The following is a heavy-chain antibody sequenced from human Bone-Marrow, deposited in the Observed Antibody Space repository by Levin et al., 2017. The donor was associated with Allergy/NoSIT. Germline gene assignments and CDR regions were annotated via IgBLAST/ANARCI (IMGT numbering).Heavy chain of an antibody. Sequence: GGSLRLSCVGYGFTFSNAWMTWVRQAPGKGLEWVGRIKSKVEGRTIDYGAPVHGSFTISRDDSKKPLYLQMNSLKTDDTGVYYCTTKGGWLQSFDYFDYWGQGVLVTVSS. J-gene: IGHJ4*02. V-gene: IGHV3-15*01. D-gene: IGHD5-24*01. CDR2: IKSKVEGRTI. CDR1: GFTFSNAW. CDR3: TTKGGWLQSFDYFDY.